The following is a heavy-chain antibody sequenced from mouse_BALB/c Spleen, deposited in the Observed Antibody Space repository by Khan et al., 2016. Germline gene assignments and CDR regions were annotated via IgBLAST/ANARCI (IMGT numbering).Heavy chain of an antibody. J-gene: IGHJ1*01. CDR2: INPDSSKI. CDR3: ASTVWYFDV. V-gene: IGHV4-1*02. CDR1: GLDFSRYW. Sequence: EVQLQESGGGLVQPGGSLKLSCAASGLDFSRYWMSWVRQAPGKGLEWIGEINPDSSKINYTPSLKDKFIISRDNAKNTLYLQMSKVRSEDTALYYCASTVWYFDVWGAGTTVTVSS.